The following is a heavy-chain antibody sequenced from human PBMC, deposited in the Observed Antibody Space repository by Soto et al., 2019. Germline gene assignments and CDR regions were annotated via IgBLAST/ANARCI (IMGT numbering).Heavy chain of an antibody. D-gene: IGHD1-26*01. CDR2: IYYSGSI. J-gene: IGHJ4*02. Sequence: QVQLQESGPGLVMPSETLSLTCTVSGGSVSSGSYYWSWIRQPPGKGLEWIGYIYYSGSINYNPSHRRRVTIAVESSKNQFSLKLSSVTAADTAEYYCAKDKWELRVFDFWGQGTLVTVSS. V-gene: IGHV4-61*01. CDR3: AKDKWELRVFDF. CDR1: GGSVSSGSYY.